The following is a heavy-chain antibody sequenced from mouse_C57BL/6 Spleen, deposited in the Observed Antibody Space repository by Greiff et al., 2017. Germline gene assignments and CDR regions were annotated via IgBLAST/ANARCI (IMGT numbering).Heavy chain of an antibody. CDR2: INPGSGGT. CDR1: GYAFTNYL. D-gene: IGHD2-3*01. Sequence: VQGVESGAELVRPGTSVKVSCKASGYAFTNYLIEWVKQRPGQGLEWIGVINPGSGGTNYNEKFKGKATLTADKSSSTAYMQLSSLTSEDSAVYFCARDGYFAYWGQGTLVTVSA. J-gene: IGHJ3*01. CDR3: ARDGYFAY. V-gene: IGHV1-54*01.